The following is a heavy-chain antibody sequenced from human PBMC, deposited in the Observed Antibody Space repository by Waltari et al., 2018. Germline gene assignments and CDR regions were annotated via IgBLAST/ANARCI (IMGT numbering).Heavy chain of an antibody. D-gene: IGHD2-21*02. CDR3: ARVGGDADYYYYGMDV. CDR2: VSHSGST. V-gene: IGHV4-38-2*01. Sequence: QVQLQESGPGLVKPSETLSLPCAVSGYSISTGYYWGWIRQPPGKGRAGIGLVSHSGSTYYNPSLKSRVTISVDTSTNQFSLKLSSVTAADTAVYYCARVGGDADYYYYGMDVWGQGTTVTVSS. J-gene: IGHJ6*02. CDR1: GYSISTGYY.